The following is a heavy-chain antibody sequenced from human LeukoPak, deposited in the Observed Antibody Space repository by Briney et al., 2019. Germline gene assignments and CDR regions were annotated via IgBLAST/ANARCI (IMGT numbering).Heavy chain of an antibody. CDR3: ARVGSQGYFDY. CDR1: GFTFSSYS. CDR2: ISSSSSTI. D-gene: IGHD1-26*01. V-gene: IGHV3-48*01. J-gene: IGHJ4*02. Sequence: GGSLRLSCAASGFTFSSYSMNWVRQAPGKGLEWVSYISSSSSTIYYADSVKGRFTISRDNAKNSLYLQMSSLRAEDTAVYYCARVGSQGYFDYWGQGTLVTVSS.